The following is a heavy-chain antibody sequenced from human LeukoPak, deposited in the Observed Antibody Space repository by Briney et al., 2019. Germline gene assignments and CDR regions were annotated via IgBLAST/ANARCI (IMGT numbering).Heavy chain of an antibody. D-gene: IGHD1-26*01. J-gene: IGHJ4*02. CDR2: ISYDGTNK. CDR1: GFTFSSYG. CDR3: AKGLDSRRELAPFDY. Sequence: PGRSLRLSCAASGFTFSSYGMHWVRQAPGKGLEWVAVISYDGTNKYYAVSVRGRFTISRDNSKNTLYLQMNSLRAEDTAVYYCAKGLDSRRELAPFDYWGQGTLVTVPS. V-gene: IGHV3-30*18.